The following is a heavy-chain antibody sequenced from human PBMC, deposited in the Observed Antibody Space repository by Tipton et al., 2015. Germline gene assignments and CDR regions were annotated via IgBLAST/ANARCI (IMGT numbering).Heavy chain of an antibody. CDR2: ISYSGST. V-gene: IGHV4-59*01. CDR3: ARARGRHGGLFDS. Sequence: LRLSCSVSSDSISKYYWSWIRQPPGKELEWIGYISYSGSTHYNPSLKRRVTISVDTSKTQFSLKMSSVTASDTAVYYCARARGRHGGLFDSWGQGILVTVSS. J-gene: IGHJ4*02. CDR1: SDSISKYY. D-gene: IGHD4-23*01.